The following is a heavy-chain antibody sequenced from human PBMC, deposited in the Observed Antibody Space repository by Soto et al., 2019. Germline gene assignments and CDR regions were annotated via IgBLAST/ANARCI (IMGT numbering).Heavy chain of an antibody. V-gene: IGHV3-30*18. CDR1: GFTFSSYG. J-gene: IGHJ4*02. CDR3: AKDSRSSMVSY. D-gene: IGHD3-10*01. CDR2: ISYDGSNK. Sequence: QVQLVESGGGVVQPGRSLRLSCAASGFTFSSYGMHWVRQAPGKGLEWVAVISYDGSNKYYADSVKGRFTISRDNSKNTLYLQMNSLRAEDTAVYYCAKDSRSSMVSYWGQGTLVTVSS.